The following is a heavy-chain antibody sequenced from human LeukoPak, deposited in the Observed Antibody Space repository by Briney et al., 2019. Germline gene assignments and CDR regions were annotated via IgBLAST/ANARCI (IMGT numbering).Heavy chain of an antibody. D-gene: IGHD5-18*01. CDR3: AKDSYSKGDY. V-gene: IGHV3-7*01. CDR2: IKNDGTVK. Sequence: PGGSLTLSCAASVFTFSYHWMTLVRQAPGKGLEWVANIKNDGTVKNYVDSVKGRFTISRDNAKNSLYLQMNSLRAEDTGVYYCAKDSYSKGDYWGQGVLVTVSS. J-gene: IGHJ4*02. CDR1: VFTFSYHW.